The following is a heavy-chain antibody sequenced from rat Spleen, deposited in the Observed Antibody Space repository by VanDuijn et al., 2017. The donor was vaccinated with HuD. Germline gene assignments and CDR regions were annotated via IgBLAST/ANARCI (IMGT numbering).Heavy chain of an antibody. CDR1: GFTFKNYW. J-gene: IGHJ2*01. V-gene: IGHV5-31*01. Sequence: EVQLVESGGGLVQPGGSLRLSCVASGFTFKNYWMTWIRQAPGEGLEWVASITNTGNTPYYQGSVKGRFTIARDNAKSTLYLQMNSLRSEDTATYYCARRNYGGYSDYWGQGVMVTVSS. D-gene: IGHD1-11*01. CDR2: ITNTGNTP. CDR3: ARRNYGGYSDY.